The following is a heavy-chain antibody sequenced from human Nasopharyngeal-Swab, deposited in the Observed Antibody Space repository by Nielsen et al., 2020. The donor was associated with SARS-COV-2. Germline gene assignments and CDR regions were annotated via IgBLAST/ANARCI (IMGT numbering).Heavy chain of an antibody. CDR2: ISSSGSTI. CDR1: GFTFSDYY. V-gene: IGHV3-11*01. J-gene: IGHJ6*02. D-gene: IGHD5-18*01. Sequence: GESLKISCAAPGFTFSDYYMSWIRQAPGKGLEWVSYISSSGSTIYYADSVKGRFTISRDNAKNSLYLQMNSLRAEDTAVYYCARDGQLWWSRYYGMDVWGQGTTVTVSS. CDR3: ARDGQLWWSRYYGMDV.